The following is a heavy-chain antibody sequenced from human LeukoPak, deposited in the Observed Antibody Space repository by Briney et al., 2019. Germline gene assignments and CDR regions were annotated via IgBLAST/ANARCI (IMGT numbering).Heavy chain of an antibody. D-gene: IGHD3-9*01. CDR2: INPNSGGT. V-gene: IGHV1-2*02. Sequence: ASVTVSCKASGYTFTGYYMHWVRQAPGQGLEWMGWINPNSGGTNYAQKFQGRVTMTRDTSISTAYMELSRLRSDDTAVYYCARVGDYDILTGPNYYGMDVWGQGTTVTVSS. J-gene: IGHJ6*02. CDR3: ARVGDYDILTGPNYYGMDV. CDR1: GYTFTGYY.